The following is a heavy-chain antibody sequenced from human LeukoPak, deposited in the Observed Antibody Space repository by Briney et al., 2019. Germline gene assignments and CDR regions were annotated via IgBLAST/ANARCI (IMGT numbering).Heavy chain of an antibody. CDR3: AAIAVAGNYYYMDV. CDR1: GCTFTSYD. CDR2: MNPNSGNT. Sequence: ASVKVSCKASGCTFTSYDINWVRQATGQGLEWMGWMNPNSGNTGYAQKFQGRVTMTRNTSISTAYMELSSLRSEDTAVYYCAAIAVAGNYYYMDVWGKGTTVTVSS. J-gene: IGHJ6*03. V-gene: IGHV1-8*01. D-gene: IGHD6-19*01.